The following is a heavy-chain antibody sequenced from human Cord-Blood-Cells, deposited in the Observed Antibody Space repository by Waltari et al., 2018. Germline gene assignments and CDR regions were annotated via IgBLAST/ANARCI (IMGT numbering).Heavy chain of an antibody. D-gene: IGHD2-15*01. V-gene: IGHV4-34*01. CDR3: AALYCSGGSCSPERRYFDY. Sequence: QVQLQQWGAGLLKPSETLSLTCAVYGGSFSGYYWSWIRQPPGKGLEWIGEINHSGSTNYNPALKSRVTISVDTSKNQFSLKLSSGTAADTAVYYCAALYCSGGSCSPERRYFDYWGQGTLVTVSS. CDR1: GGSFSGYY. CDR2: INHSGST. J-gene: IGHJ4*02.